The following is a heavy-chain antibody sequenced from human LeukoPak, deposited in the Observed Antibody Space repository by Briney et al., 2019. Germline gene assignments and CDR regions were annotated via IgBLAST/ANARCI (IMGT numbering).Heavy chain of an antibody. Sequence: PSETLSLTCTVSGDSISSYYWSWIRQSPGKGLEWIGYMYYSGSTNYNPSLKSRVTISVDTSKSHFALKLTSVTAADTAVYYCARHSGEYYYYYSMDVWGQGTTVTVSS. J-gene: IGHJ6*02. CDR2: MYYSGST. CDR3: ARHSGEYYYYYSMDV. D-gene: IGHD1-26*01. V-gene: IGHV4-59*08. CDR1: GDSISSYY.